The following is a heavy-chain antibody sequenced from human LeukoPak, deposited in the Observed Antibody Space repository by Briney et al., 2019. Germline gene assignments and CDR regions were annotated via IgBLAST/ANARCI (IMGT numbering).Heavy chain of an antibody. CDR2: INHSGST. D-gene: IGHD2-2*01. Sequence: SETLSLTCAVYGGSFSGYYWSWIRQPPGKGLEWIGEINHSGSTNYNPSLKSRVTISVDTSKNQFSLKLSSVTAADTAVYYCARLVVVPAAIKDYYYYYMDVWGKGTTVTVSS. CDR3: ARLVVVPAAIKDYYYYYMDV. CDR1: GGSFSGYY. V-gene: IGHV4-34*01. J-gene: IGHJ6*03.